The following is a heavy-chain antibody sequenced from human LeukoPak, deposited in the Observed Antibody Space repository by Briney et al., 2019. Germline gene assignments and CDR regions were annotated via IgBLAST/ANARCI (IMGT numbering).Heavy chain of an antibody. J-gene: IGHJ4*02. Sequence: GGSLRLPCAASGFTFSSYWMHWVRQAPGKGLVWVSRINSDGSSTSYADSVKGRFTISRDNAKNTLYLQMNSLRAEDTAVYYCARDYGGFWSGYYTGDSGPLDYWGQGTLVTVSS. CDR3: ARDYGGFWSGYYTGDSGPLDY. CDR2: INSDGSST. D-gene: IGHD3-3*01. CDR1: GFTFSSYW. V-gene: IGHV3-74*01.